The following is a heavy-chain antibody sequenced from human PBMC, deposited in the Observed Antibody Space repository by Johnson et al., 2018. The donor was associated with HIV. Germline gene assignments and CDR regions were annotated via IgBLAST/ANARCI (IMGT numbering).Heavy chain of an antibody. V-gene: IGHV3-66*01. CDR3: ARMTSTVSHHDGFDI. J-gene: IGHJ3*02. CDR2: IYSGGST. CDR1: GFTVSSNY. D-gene: IGHD4-17*01. Sequence: MQLVESGGGLVQPGGSLRLSCAASGFTVSSNYMSWVRQAPGKGLEWVSLIYSGGSTYYADPVKGRFTISRDNSKNTLYLQMNSLRAEDTAVYYCARMTSTVSHHDGFDIWGQGTMVTVSS.